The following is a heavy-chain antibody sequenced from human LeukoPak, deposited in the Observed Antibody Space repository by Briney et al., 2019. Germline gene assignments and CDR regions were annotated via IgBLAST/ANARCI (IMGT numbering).Heavy chain of an antibody. CDR3: TRGRVYNSAWYEDY. D-gene: IGHD6-19*01. J-gene: IGHJ4*02. CDR1: GVSFGDYG. Sequence: AGGSLRLSCTASGVSFGDYGMSWVRQAPGKGLEWVGIIRSKAYGGTTDYAASVKGRFTVSRDDSKSIAYLQMNSLKTEDTAVYYCTRGRVYNSAWYEDYWSQGTLVTVSS. V-gene: IGHV3-49*04. CDR2: IRSKAYGGTT.